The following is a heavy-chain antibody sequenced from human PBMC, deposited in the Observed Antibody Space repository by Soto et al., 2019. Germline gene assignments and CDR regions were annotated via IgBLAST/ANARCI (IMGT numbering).Heavy chain of an antibody. CDR2: IYYSGST. J-gene: IGHJ5*02. V-gene: IGHV4-31*03. CDR1: GGSISSGGYY. D-gene: IGHD2-15*01. Sequence: SETLSLTCTVSGGSISSGGYYWSWIRQHPGKGLEWIGYIYYSGSTYYNPSLKSRVTISVDTSKNQFSLKLSSVTAADTAVYYCATLPPRIEVTVLPIPTWGQGTLVTV. CDR3: ATLPPRIEVTVLPIPT.